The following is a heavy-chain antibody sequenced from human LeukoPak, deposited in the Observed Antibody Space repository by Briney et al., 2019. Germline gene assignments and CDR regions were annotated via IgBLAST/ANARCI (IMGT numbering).Heavy chain of an antibody. CDR3: ARDPGYFGMDV. V-gene: IGHV3-53*01. D-gene: IGHD3-9*01. J-gene: IGHJ6*04. CDR1: GFAVSSHY. Sequence: GGSLRLSCEASGFAVSSHYMNWVRQAPGKGLEWVSVIYSGGSTYYADSVKGRFTISRDNSENTVYLQMSSLRVEDTAVYYCARDPGYFGMDVWGKGTTVTISP. CDR2: IYSGGST.